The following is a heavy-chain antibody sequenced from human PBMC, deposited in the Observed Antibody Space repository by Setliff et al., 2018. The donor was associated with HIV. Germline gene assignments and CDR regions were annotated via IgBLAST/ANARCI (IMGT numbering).Heavy chain of an antibody. CDR2: ISSSGSLM. CDR3: ARSLHYGDYPYYFDY. Sequence: SLRLSCISSGFSLSSYDMNWVRQAPGQGLEWISYISSSGSLMLYADSVKARFTISRDNAKNSLFLQMDSLRAEDTAVYYCARSLHYGDYPYYFDYWGQGTLVTVSS. J-gene: IGHJ4*02. D-gene: IGHD4-17*01. CDR1: GFSLSSYD. V-gene: IGHV3-48*03.